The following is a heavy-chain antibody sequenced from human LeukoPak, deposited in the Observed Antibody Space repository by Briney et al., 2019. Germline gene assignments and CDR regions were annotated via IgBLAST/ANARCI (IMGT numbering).Heavy chain of an antibody. D-gene: IGHD6-6*01. Sequence: GGSLRLSCAASGFTFSSYWMTWVRQAPGKGPEWVANIKVDGSQKYYVDSVRGRFTISRDNAKNSLFLQMNSLRAEDTAVYYCARRGGSSSRRSPVDYWGQGTLVTVSS. J-gene: IGHJ4*02. CDR3: ARRGGSSSRRSPVDY. CDR2: IKVDGSQK. CDR1: GFTFSSYW. V-gene: IGHV3-7*01.